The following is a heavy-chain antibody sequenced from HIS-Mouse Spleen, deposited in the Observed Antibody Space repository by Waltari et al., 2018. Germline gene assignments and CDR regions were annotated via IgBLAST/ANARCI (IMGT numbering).Heavy chain of an antibody. CDR2: ISSSSSTI. J-gene: IGHJ4*02. D-gene: IGHD1-26*01. Sequence: EVQLVESGGGLVQPGGSLRLSCAASGFTFSSYSMNWVRQAPGKGLEWVSYISSSSSTIYYADSVKGRFTIPRDNAKNSLYLQMNSLRAEDTAVYYCARGASGSYYLVSVSDYWGQGTLVTVSS. CDR3: ARGASGSYYLVSVSDY. V-gene: IGHV3-48*01. CDR1: GFTFSSYS.